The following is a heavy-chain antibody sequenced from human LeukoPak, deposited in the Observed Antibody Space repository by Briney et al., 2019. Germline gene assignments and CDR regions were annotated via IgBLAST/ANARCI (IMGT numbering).Heavy chain of an antibody. Sequence: SETLSLTCTVSGGSISSGGYYWSWIRQHPGKGLGWIGYIYYSGSTYYNPSLKSRVTISVDTSKNQFSLKLSSVTAADTAVYYCARDGSGYDRYWYFDLWGRGTLVTVSS. D-gene: IGHD5-12*01. CDR2: IYYSGST. J-gene: IGHJ2*01. V-gene: IGHV4-31*03. CDR3: ARDGSGYDRYWYFDL. CDR1: GGSISSGGYY.